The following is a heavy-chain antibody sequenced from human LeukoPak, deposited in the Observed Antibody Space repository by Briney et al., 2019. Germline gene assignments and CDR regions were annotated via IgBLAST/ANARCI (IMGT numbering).Heavy chain of an antibody. V-gene: IGHV4-59*01. Sequence: SETLSLTCTVSGGSISSYYWSWIRQPPGKGLEWIGYIYYSGSTNYNPSLKSRVTISVDTSKNQFSLKLGSVTAADTAVYYCARGIADFWSGYYRFDPWGQGTLVTVSS. CDR1: GGSISSYY. CDR2: IYYSGST. J-gene: IGHJ5*02. D-gene: IGHD3-3*01. CDR3: ARGIADFWSGYYRFDP.